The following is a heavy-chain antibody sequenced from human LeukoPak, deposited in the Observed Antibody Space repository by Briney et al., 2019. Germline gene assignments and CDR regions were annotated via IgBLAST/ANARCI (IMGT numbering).Heavy chain of an antibody. Sequence: PGGSLRLSCAASGFTFSDYYMSWIRQAPGKGLEWVSYISSSGSTIFYADSVKGRFTISRDNAKNSLYLQMNSLRAEDTAVYYCARDFDYYDDSGYQTYYFDYWGQGTLVTVSS. V-gene: IGHV3-11*01. J-gene: IGHJ4*02. D-gene: IGHD3-22*01. CDR2: ISSSGSTI. CDR3: ARDFDYYDDSGYQTYYFDY. CDR1: GFTFSDYY.